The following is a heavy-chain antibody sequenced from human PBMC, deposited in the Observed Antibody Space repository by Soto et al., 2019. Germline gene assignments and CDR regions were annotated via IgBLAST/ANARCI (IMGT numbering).Heavy chain of an antibody. CDR1: GLIFSDVW. Sequence: EVQLLESGGGLVKPGGSLRLSCAASGLIFSDVWMTWVRQAPGKVLEWVGRIKTKPDDGTIDYAAPGMGRFTISRDDSNNTLNLQMKSITPDDTGDYYCTTSNLGVDFWGPGTLVTVSS. V-gene: IGHV3-15*01. J-gene: IGHJ4*02. D-gene: IGHD1-1*01. CDR2: IKTKPDDGTI. CDR3: TTSNLGVDF.